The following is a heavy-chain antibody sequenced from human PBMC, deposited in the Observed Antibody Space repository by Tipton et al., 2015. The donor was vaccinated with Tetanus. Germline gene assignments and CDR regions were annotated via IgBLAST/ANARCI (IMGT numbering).Heavy chain of an antibody. V-gene: IGHV5-51*01. CDR1: GYSFTSYW. J-gene: IGHJ4*02. D-gene: IGHD5-24*01. CDR2: IYPGDSDT. Sequence: QLVQSGAEVKKPGESLKISCKGSGYSFTSYWIGWVRQMPGKGLEWMGIIYPGDSDTRYSPSFQGQVTISADKSISTAYLQWSSLKAADTDMYYCARHQADVEMATIWWFDYWGQGTLVTVSS. CDR3: ARHQADVEMATIWWFDY.